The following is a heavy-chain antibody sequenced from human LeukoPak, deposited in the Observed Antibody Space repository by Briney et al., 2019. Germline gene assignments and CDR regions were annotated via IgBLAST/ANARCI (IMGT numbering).Heavy chain of an antibody. CDR2: IEYSGGT. Sequence: PSETLSLTCTLSGGSISNYHWSWFRQPPGTGLEWIGYIEYSGGTTYNSSLKSRVTISVDTSKNQFSLKPSSVTAADTAVYYCARVKYSPGSTSSWFDPWGRGTPVAVSS. CDR3: ARVKYSPGSTSSWFDP. J-gene: IGHJ5*02. D-gene: IGHD3-10*01. CDR1: GGSISNYH. V-gene: IGHV4-59*12.